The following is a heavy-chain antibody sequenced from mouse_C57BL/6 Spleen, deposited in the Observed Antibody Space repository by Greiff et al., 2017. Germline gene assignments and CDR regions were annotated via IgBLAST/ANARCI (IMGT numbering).Heavy chain of an antibody. V-gene: IGHV1-18*01. D-gene: IGHD1-1*01. J-gene: IGHJ1*03. Sequence: VQLKQSGPELVKPGASVKIPCKASGYTFTDYNMDWVKQSHGKSLEWIGDINPKNGGTNYNQKFKGQATLTVDKSSSTAYMELRSLTSDDTAVYYCARGTTVVYWYFDVWGTGTTVTVSS. CDR1: GYTFTDYN. CDR3: ARGTTVVYWYFDV. CDR2: INPKNGGT.